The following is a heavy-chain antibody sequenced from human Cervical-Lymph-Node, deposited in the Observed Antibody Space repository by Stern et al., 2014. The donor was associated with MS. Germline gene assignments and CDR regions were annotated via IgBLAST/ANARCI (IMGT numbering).Heavy chain of an antibody. Sequence: VQLVESGGGLVQPGGSLRLSCAVSGFTFSSYAVGWVRQAPGKGLERVSGISGSGGSTYYADSVKGRFTISRDKSKNKLAMQIHSLRAEGTAVYYCAKATSVAAAGTWFDYWGQGTLVTVSS. J-gene: IGHJ4*02. V-gene: IGHV3-23*04. CDR3: AKATSVAAAGTWFDY. D-gene: IGHD6-13*01. CDR2: ISGSGGST. CDR1: GFTFSSYA.